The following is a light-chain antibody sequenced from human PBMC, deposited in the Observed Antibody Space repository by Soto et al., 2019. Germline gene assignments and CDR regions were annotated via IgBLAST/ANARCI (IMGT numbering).Light chain of an antibody. V-gene: IGLV2-23*03. J-gene: IGLJ2*01. CDR1: SSDVGSYNL. CDR2: EGS. Sequence: QSALTQPASVSGSPGQSITISCTGTSSDVGSYNLVSWFQQHPGKAPKLMIYEGSKRPSGVSNHFSGSKSGNTASLTISGLQAEDEADYYCCSYAGISTFVVFGGGTKLTV. CDR3: CSYAGISTFVV.